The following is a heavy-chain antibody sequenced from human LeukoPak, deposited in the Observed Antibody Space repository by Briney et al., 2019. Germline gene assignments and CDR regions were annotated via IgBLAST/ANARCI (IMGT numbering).Heavy chain of an antibody. J-gene: IGHJ4*02. Sequence: GGSLRLSCSASGFTFSSYAMHWVRQAPGKGLEYVSASSSNGGSTYYADSVKGRFTISRDNSKNTLYLQMSSLRAEDTAVYYCVKDDYYDSSGNFDYWGQGTLVTVSS. D-gene: IGHD3-22*01. V-gene: IGHV3-64D*09. CDR1: GFTFSSYA. CDR2: SSSNGGST. CDR3: VKDDYYDSSGNFDY.